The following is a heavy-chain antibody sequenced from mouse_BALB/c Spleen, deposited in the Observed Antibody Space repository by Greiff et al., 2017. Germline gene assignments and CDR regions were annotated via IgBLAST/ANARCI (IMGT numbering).Heavy chain of an antibody. J-gene: IGHJ4*01. V-gene: IGHV5-12-1*01. CDR1: GFAFSSYD. D-gene: IGHD2-3*01. CDR3: ARIYDGYREAMDY. CDR2: ISSGGGST. Sequence: EVKVVESGGGLVKPGGSLKLSCAASGFAFSSYDMSWVRQTPEKRLEWVAYISSGGGSTYYPDTVKGRFTISRDNAKNTLYLQMSSLKSEDTAMYYCARIYDGYREAMDYWGQGTSVTVSS.